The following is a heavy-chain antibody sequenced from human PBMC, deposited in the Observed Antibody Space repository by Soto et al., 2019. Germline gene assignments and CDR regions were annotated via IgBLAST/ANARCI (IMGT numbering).Heavy chain of an antibody. CDR2: INHSGRV. CDR3: STRAYDTNGYYRFDP. Sequence: PSETLSLTCAVYGGSFNGHSWTWIRQSPGEGLEWIGDINHSGRVNYSPSLKSRVTISLDTSKNQFSLTLSAVTAADTAMYYCSTRAYDTNGYYRFDPWGQGTLVTVSS. J-gene: IGHJ5*01. CDR1: GGSFNGHS. V-gene: IGHV4-34*01. D-gene: IGHD3-22*01.